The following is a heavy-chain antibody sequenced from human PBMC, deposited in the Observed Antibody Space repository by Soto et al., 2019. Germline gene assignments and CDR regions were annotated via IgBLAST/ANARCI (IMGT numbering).Heavy chain of an antibody. D-gene: IGHD2-2*01. Sequence: GASVKVSCKASGYTFTSYGISWVRQAPGQGLEWMGWISAYNGNTNYAQKLQGRVTMTTDTSTSTAYMELRSLRSDDTAVYYCAREWTSGGGYQLLGYYYYGMDVWGQGTTVTVSS. CDR1: GYTFTSYG. J-gene: IGHJ6*02. CDR2: ISAYNGNT. V-gene: IGHV1-18*01. CDR3: AREWTSGGGYQLLGYYYYGMDV.